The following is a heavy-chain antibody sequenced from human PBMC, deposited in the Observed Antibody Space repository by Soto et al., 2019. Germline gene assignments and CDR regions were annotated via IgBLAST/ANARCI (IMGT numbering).Heavy chain of an antibody. CDR1: GDSVNSGYYY. V-gene: IGHV4-61*01. CDR2: VSYSGT. Sequence: SETLSLTCSVSGDSVNSGYYYWNWIRQPPGMRPEWIGYVSYSGTNYNPSLRSRLTISSDKSKNQFSLRLSSVTAADTAVYYCARVPRSGGSSYYGLDVWGQGIVVTVSS. CDR3: ARVPRSGGSSYYGLDV. J-gene: IGHJ6*02. D-gene: IGHD2-15*01.